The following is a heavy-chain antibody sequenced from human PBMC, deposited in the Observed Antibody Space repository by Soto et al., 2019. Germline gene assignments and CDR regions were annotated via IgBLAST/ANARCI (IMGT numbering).Heavy chain of an antibody. V-gene: IGHV4-39*01. J-gene: IGHJ4*02. CDR2: IYYSGST. CDR3: ARQENYLGGRYYYDSSGYPYY. CDR1: GGSISISSYY. D-gene: IGHD3-22*01. Sequence: PSETLSLTCTVSGGSISISSYYWGWIRQPPGKGLEWIGSIYYSGSTYYNPSLKSRVTISVDTSKNQFSLKLSSVTAADTAVYYCARQENYLGGRYYYDSSGYPYYWGQGTLVTVSS.